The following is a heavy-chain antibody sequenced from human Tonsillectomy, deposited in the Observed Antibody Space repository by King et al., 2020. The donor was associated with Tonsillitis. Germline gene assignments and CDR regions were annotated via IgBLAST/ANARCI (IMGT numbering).Heavy chain of an antibody. CDR2: IYYSGST. V-gene: IGHV4-39*02. Sequence: QLQESGPGLVKPSETLSLTCTVSGGSISSSSYYWGWNRQPPGKELEWIGSIYYSGSTYYKPFLQSRVTISVDTSKTHFSLNLSSVTAADTAVYYCAGGVSYSGSWYGGRWFDPWGQGTLVTVSS. CDR1: GGSISSSSYY. CDR3: AGGVSYSGSWYGGRWFDP. J-gene: IGHJ5*02. D-gene: IGHD6-13*01.